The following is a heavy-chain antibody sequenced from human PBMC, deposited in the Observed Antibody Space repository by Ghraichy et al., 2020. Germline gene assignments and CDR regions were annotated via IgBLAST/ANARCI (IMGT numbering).Heavy chain of an antibody. CDR2: AYYSGSA. V-gene: IGHV4-39*01. J-gene: IGHJ2*01. CDR1: GGSISSSSYY. CDR3: ARHLKYWYFDL. Sequence: SETLSLICNVSGGSISSSSYYWGWIRQPPGKGLEWIGTAYYSGSAYYNPSLKSRVTISVDTSKNQFSLRLGSVTAADTAVYYCARHLKYWYFDLWGRGSLVTVSS.